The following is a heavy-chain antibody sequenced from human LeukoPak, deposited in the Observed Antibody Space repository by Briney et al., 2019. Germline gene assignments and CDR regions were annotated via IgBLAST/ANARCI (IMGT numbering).Heavy chain of an antibody. CDR2: IYYSGST. V-gene: IGHV4-39*01. CDR1: GGSISSSSYY. Sequence: PSETLSLTCTVSGGSISSSSYYWGWIRQPPGKGLEWIGSIYYSGSTYYNPSLKSRVTISVDTSKNQFSLKLSSVTAADTAVYYCARHRAGDRHYYYYYMDVWGKGTTVTISS. CDR3: ARHRAGDRHYYYYYMDV. D-gene: IGHD7-27*01. J-gene: IGHJ6*03.